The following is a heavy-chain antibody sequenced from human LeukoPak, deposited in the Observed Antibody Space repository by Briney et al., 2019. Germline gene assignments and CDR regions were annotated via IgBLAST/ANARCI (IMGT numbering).Heavy chain of an antibody. CDR1: GGSISSGGYY. V-gene: IGHV4-39*07. Sequence: PSETLSLTCTVSGGSISSGGYYWSWVRQPPGKGLEWIGEIYHSGSTNYNPSLKSRVTISVDKSKNQFSLKLSSVTAADTAVYYCAREEAVAGRGGNAFDIWGQGTMVTVSS. J-gene: IGHJ3*02. CDR2: IYHSGST. D-gene: IGHD6-19*01. CDR3: AREEAVAGRGGNAFDI.